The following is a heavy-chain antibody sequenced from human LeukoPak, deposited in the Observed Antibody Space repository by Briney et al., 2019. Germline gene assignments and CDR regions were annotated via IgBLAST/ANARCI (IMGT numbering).Heavy chain of an antibody. Sequence: GGSLRLSCSASGFTFSSYGMHWVRQAPGKGLEYVSAISSIGGSTYYADSVKGRFTISRDNSKNTLYLQMNSLRAEDAAVYYCAKEAPVWGDYAPSPIDYWGQGTLVTVSS. CDR1: GFTFSSYG. CDR2: ISSIGGST. D-gene: IGHD3-16*01. V-gene: IGHV3-64*04. J-gene: IGHJ4*02. CDR3: AKEAPVWGDYAPSPIDY.